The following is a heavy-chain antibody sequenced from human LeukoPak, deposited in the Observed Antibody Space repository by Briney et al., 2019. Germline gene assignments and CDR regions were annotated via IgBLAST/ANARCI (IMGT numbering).Heavy chain of an antibody. Sequence: PSETLSLTCTVSGGSISSHYWSWIRQPAGKGLECIGHIHTSGSTNYNPSLKSRVTMSVDTSKNQFSLKLSSVTAADTAVYYCAREIYYYGSGSYLDYWGQGTLVTVSS. J-gene: IGHJ4*02. CDR2: IHTSGST. CDR1: GGSISSHY. V-gene: IGHV4-4*07. D-gene: IGHD3-10*01. CDR3: AREIYYYGSGSYLDY.